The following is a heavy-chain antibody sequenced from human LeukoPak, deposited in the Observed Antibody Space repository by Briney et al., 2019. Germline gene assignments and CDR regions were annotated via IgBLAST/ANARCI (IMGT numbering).Heavy chain of an antibody. Sequence: ASVKVSCKASGYTFTSYDINWVRQATGQGLEWMGWMNPNSGNTGYAQKFQGRVTITRNTSISTAYMELSSLRSEDTAVYYCAREKRITIFGVVQYYMDVWGKGTTVTVSS. J-gene: IGHJ6*03. V-gene: IGHV1-8*03. CDR1: GYTFTSYD. CDR3: AREKRITIFGVVQYYMDV. CDR2: MNPNSGNT. D-gene: IGHD3-3*01.